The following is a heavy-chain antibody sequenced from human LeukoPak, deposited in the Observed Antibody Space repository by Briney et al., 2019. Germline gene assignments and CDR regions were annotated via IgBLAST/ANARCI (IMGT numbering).Heavy chain of an antibody. CDR3: AREGRQDQLH. Sequence: ASVKVSCKASGGTFSSYAISWVRQAPGQGLEWMGGIIPISGTANYAQKFQGRVTITTDESTSTAYMELSSLRSEDTAVYYCAREGRQDQLHWGQGTLVTVSS. J-gene: IGHJ4*02. V-gene: IGHV1-69*05. CDR2: IIPISGTA. CDR1: GGTFSSYA. D-gene: IGHD2-2*01.